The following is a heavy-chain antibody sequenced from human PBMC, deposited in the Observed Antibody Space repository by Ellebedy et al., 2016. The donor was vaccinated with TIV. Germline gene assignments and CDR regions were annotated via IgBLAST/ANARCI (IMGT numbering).Heavy chain of an antibody. CDR3: ARFYGGKWQFDY. CDR1: GFTLSDHY. CDR2: IRNKANRYST. V-gene: IGHV3-72*01. Sequence: GESLKISCAASGFTLSDHYMDWVRQAPGKGLEWVGRIRNKANRYSTEYAASVKGRFTISRDDSKNSLYLQMNSLKTEDTAVYYCARFYGGKWQFDYWGQGTLVTVSS. J-gene: IGHJ4*02. D-gene: IGHD4-23*01.